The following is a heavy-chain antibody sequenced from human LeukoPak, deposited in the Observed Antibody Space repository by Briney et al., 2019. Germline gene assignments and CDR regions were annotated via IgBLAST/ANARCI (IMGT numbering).Heavy chain of an antibody. D-gene: IGHD3-3*01. CDR1: GYTFTGYY. J-gene: IGHJ5*02. Sequence: ASVKVSCKASGYTFTGYYMHWVRQAPGQGLEWMGWINPNSGGTNYAQKFQGRVTITADESTSTAYMELSSLRSEDTAVYYCARDYYDFWSGYYTGPLNWFDPWGQGTLVTVSS. CDR3: ARDYYDFWSGYYTGPLNWFDP. V-gene: IGHV1-2*02. CDR2: INPNSGGT.